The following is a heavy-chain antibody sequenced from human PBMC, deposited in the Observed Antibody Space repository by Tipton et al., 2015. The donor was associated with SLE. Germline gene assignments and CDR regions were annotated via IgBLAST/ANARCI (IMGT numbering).Heavy chain of an antibody. D-gene: IGHD6-13*01. V-gene: IGHV3-48*03. CDR1: GFIFDSYE. J-gene: IGHJ4*02. CDR3: VRYTSRWGSNWYIFDY. Sequence: GSLRLSCAASGFIFDSYEFNWVRQAPGKGLEWVAYISVSGNPIYYADSVKGRFTISRDDAKKTLYLQMKSLRAEDTAVYYCVRYTSRWGSNWYIFDYWGQGTLVTVSA. CDR2: ISVSGNPI.